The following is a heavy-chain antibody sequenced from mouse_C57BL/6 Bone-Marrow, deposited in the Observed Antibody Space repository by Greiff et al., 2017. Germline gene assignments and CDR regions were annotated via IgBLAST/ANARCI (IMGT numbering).Heavy chain of an antibody. D-gene: IGHD2-2*01. Sequence: QVQLQQSGAELVKPGASVKISCKASGYAFSSYWMNWVKQRPGKGLEWIGQIYPGDGDTNYNGKFKGKATLTADKSSSTAYMQLSSLTSEDSAVYFCARAGLRRRPGFAYWGQGTLVTVSA. CDR1: GYAFSSYW. J-gene: IGHJ3*01. V-gene: IGHV1-80*01. CDR3: ARAGLRRRPGFAY. CDR2: IYPGDGDT.